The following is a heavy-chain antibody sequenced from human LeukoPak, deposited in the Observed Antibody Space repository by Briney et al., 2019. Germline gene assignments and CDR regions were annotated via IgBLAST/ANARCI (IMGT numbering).Heavy chain of an antibody. CDR3: AKVRGTYSSGFFFDY. CDR1: GFTFDDYA. J-gene: IGHJ4*02. CDR2: ISWNSGYI. Sequence: PGGSLRLSCAASGFTFDDYAMHWVRQAPGKGLEWLSIISWNSGYIGYADSVKGRFTISRGNAKNSLYLQMDSLRAEDTAFYYCAKVRGTYSSGFFFDYWGQGTLVTVSS. D-gene: IGHD6-19*01. V-gene: IGHV3-9*01.